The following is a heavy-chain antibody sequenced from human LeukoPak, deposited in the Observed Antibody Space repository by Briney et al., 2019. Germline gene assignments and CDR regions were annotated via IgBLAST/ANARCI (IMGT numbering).Heavy chain of an antibody. CDR2: INPNSGGT. CDR3: ARDRYYDSSGYYFLIRGFVTASTNDAFDI. CDR1: GYTFTSYA. V-gene: IGHV1-2*02. D-gene: IGHD3-22*01. Sequence: GASVKVSCKASGYTFTSYAMHWVRQAPGQRLEWMGWINPNSGGTNYAQKFQGRVTMTRDTSISTAYMELSRLRSDDTAVYYCARDRYYDSSGYYFLIRGFVTASTNDAFDIWGQGTMVTVSS. J-gene: IGHJ3*02.